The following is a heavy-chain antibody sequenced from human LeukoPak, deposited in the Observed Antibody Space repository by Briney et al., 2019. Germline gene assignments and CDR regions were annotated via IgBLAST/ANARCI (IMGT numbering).Heavy chain of an antibody. CDR2: TISTGGST. D-gene: IGHD6-19*01. CDR3: AKGYSSGWRTYFDY. V-gene: IGHV3-23*01. J-gene: IGHJ4*02. CDR1: GFTFSSCA. Sequence: GGSLRLSCAASGFTFSSCAMSWVRQAPGKGLEWVSGTISTGGSTYYADSVKGRFTISRDNSKSTLSLQMDSLRAEDTAVYYCAKGYSSGWRTYFDYWGQGTLVTVSS.